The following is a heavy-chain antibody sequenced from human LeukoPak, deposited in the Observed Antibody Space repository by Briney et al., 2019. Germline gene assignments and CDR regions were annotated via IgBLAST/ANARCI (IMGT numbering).Heavy chain of an antibody. D-gene: IGHD3-3*01. CDR2: MNPNGGNT. CDR3: ARRDYDFWSGYSPDNWFDP. CDR1: GYTFTDYY. Sequence: ASVKVSCKASGYTFTDYYMQWVRQAPGQGLEWMGWMNPNGGNTGYAQKFQGRVTMTRNTSISTAYMELSSLRSEDTAVYYCARRDYDFWSGYSPDNWFDPWGQGTLVTVSS. V-gene: IGHV1-8*02. J-gene: IGHJ5*02.